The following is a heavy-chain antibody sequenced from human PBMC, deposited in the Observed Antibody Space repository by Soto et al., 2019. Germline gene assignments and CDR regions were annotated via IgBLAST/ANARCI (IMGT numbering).Heavy chain of an antibody. V-gene: IGHV4-39*01. Sequence: SWTXALTCAVSGDSITSIDDYLCWIRQPPGIVLEWVANIYYDGSTFYNPSLKSRVAMSIDTSKDQFALNLTSVTATDTAVYYCTKVVIPGNGNM. CDR2: IYYDGST. J-gene: IGHJ6*03. D-gene: IGHD2-21*01. CDR3: TKVVIPGNGNM. CDR1: GDSITSIDDY.